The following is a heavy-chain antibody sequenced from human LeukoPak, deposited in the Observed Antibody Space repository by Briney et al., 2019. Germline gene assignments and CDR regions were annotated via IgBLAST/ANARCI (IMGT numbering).Heavy chain of an antibody. J-gene: IGHJ5*02. D-gene: IGHD3-16*01. V-gene: IGHV4-59*01. CDR1: GGSISSYY. Sequence: SETLSLTCTVSGGSISSYYWSWIRQLPGKGLEWIGYIYYSGSTNYNPSLKSRVTISVDTSKNQFSLKLSSVTAADTAVYYCARDTGDYPYNWFDPWGQGTLVTVSS. CDR3: ARDTGDYPYNWFDP. CDR2: IYYSGST.